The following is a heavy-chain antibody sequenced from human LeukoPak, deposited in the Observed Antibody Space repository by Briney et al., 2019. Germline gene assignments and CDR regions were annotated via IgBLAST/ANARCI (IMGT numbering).Heavy chain of an antibody. Sequence: GGSLRLSCAASGFTFSSYAMSSVRHAPGKGLEWVSAISGSGGSTYYADSVKGRFTISRDNDKNTLYLQMNSLRAEDTAVYYGAKEGGYYYDSSGYYDYWGQGTLVTVSS. CDR3: AKEGGYYYDSSGYYDY. D-gene: IGHD3-22*01. CDR2: ISGSGGST. J-gene: IGHJ4*02. CDR1: GFTFSSYA. V-gene: IGHV3-23*01.